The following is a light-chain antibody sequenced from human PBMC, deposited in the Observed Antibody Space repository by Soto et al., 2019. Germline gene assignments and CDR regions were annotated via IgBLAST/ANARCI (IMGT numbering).Light chain of an antibody. Sequence: EVVMTQSPATLSVSPGERAALSCRASRSVDSDLAWYQQRPGQAPRLLIYDASTRATGIPPRFSGTGSGTEFTLTISSLQSEDFAVYYCQQYKWWPPRTFGQGTKVEIK. CDR3: QQYKWWPPRT. CDR2: DAS. J-gene: IGKJ1*01. CDR1: RSVDSD. V-gene: IGKV3-15*01.